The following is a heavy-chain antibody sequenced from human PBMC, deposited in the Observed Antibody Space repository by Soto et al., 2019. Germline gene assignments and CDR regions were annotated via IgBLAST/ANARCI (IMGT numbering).Heavy chain of an antibody. D-gene: IGHD1-7*01. CDR1: GCTLSSYA. CDR3: ARSFNWNYGINWFDP. Sequence: SVKVSCKASGCTLSSYAISWVRQAPGQGLEWMGGIIPIFGTANYAQKFQGRVTITADKSTSTAYMELSSLRSEDTAVYYCARSFNWNYGINWFDPWGQGTLVTVSS. CDR2: IIPIFGTA. V-gene: IGHV1-69*06. J-gene: IGHJ5*02.